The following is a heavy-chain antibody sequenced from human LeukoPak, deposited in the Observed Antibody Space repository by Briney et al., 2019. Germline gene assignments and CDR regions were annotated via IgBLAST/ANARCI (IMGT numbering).Heavy chain of an antibody. CDR2: IYYSGST. V-gene: IGHV4-31*03. Sequence: SETLSLTCTVSGGSISSGAYYWSWIRQHPGKGLEWIGYIYYSGSTYYNPSLKSRVTISVDTSKNQFSLKLSSVTAADTAVYYCARDSDRYFDLWGRGTLVTVSS. J-gene: IGHJ2*01. CDR1: GGSISSGAYY. CDR3: ARDSDRYFDL. D-gene: IGHD3-10*01.